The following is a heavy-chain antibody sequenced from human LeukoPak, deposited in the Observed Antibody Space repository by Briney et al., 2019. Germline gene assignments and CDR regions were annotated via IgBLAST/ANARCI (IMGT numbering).Heavy chain of an antibody. J-gene: IGHJ4*02. CDR2: ISYDGSNK. D-gene: IGHD3-10*01. V-gene: IGHV3-30-3*01. CDR3: ARDYYGSASYGHVFDF. CDR1: GFTFSSYA. Sequence: GGSLRLSCAASGFTFSSYAMYWVRQAPGRGLEWVALISYDGSNKYYADSVKGRFTISRDNFKNTLYLQMNSLRIEDTAVYYCARDYYGSASYGHVFDFWGQGSLVTVSS.